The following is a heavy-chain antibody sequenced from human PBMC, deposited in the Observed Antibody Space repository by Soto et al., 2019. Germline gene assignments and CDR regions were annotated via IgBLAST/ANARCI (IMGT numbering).Heavy chain of an antibody. V-gene: IGHV6-1*01. D-gene: IGHD1-1*01. CDR2: TYYRSKWYN. CDR1: GDSVSSNSAA. CDR3: VRDGTKTLRDWFDP. J-gene: IGHJ5*02. Sequence: SQTLSLTCAISGDSVSSNSAAWNWIRQSPSRGLEWLGRTYYRSKWYNDYAVSVKSRITINPDTSKNQFSLQLNSVTAADTAVYYCVRDGTKTLRDWFDPWGQGISVTVSS.